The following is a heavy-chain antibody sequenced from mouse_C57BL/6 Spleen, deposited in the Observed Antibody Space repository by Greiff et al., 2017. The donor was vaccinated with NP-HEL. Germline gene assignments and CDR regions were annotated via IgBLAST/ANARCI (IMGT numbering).Heavy chain of an antibody. V-gene: IGHV1-50*01. Sequence: VQLQQPGAELVKPGASVKLSCKASGYTFTSYWMQWVKQRPGQGLEWIGEIDPSDSYTNYNQKFKGKATLTVDTSSSTAYMQLSSLTSEDSAVYYCARGRKDYWGQGTTLTVSS. CDR3: ARGRKDY. CDR1: GYTFTSYW. J-gene: IGHJ2*01. CDR2: IDPSDSYT.